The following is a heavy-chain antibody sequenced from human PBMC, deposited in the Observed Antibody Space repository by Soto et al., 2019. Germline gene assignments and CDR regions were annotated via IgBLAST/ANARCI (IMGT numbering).Heavy chain of an antibody. V-gene: IGHV1-69*13. CDR1: GDRISNYA. CDR3: SITIFGVVISGGFDI. D-gene: IGHD3-3*01. J-gene: IGHJ3*02. CDR2: IIPIFGTA. Sequence: SVHVSCAACGDRISNYAISWVRQAPRQGLEWMGGIIPIFGTANYAQKFQGRVTITADEFTRTGYMELSCLRSEETAVYYWSITIFGVVISGGFDIWGQGTMVTVAS.